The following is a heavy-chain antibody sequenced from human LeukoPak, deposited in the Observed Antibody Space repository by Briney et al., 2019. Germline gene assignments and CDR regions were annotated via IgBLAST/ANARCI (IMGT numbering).Heavy chain of an antibody. CDR1: GYTFTSYG. Sequence: SVKVSCKASGYTFTSYGISWVRQAPGQGLEWMGGIIPIFGTANYAQKFQGRVTITTDESTSTAYMELSSLRSEDTAVYYCARGNWFDPWGQGTLVTVSS. CDR2: IIPIFGTA. V-gene: IGHV1-69*05. J-gene: IGHJ5*02. CDR3: ARGNWFDP.